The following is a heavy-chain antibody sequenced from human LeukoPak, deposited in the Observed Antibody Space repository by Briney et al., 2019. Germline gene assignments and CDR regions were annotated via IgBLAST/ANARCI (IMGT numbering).Heavy chain of an antibody. J-gene: IGHJ4*02. Sequence: GGSLRLSCAASGFTFSDYWMHWVRQAPGKGLEWVANIKQDGSAKYYVDSVKGRFTISRDNAKNSLYLQMNSLRAEDTAVYYCARAHSGYDSAVDCWGQGTLVTVSS. CDR3: ARAHSGYDSAVDC. D-gene: IGHD5-12*01. CDR1: GFTFSDYW. V-gene: IGHV3-7*04. CDR2: IKQDGSAK.